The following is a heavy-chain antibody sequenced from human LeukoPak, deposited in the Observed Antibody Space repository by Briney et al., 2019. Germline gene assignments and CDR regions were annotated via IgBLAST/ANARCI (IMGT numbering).Heavy chain of an antibody. J-gene: IGHJ4*02. CDR1: GYSISSGYY. CDR2: IYYSGST. V-gene: IGHV4-38-2*02. Sequence: KPSETLSLTCTVSGYSISSGYYWGWIRQPPGKGLEWIGSIYYSGSTYYNPSLKSRVTISVDTSKNQFSLKLSSVTAADTAVYYCARDLGGGAMVYWGQGTLVTVSS. CDR3: ARDLGGGAMVY. D-gene: IGHD2-15*01.